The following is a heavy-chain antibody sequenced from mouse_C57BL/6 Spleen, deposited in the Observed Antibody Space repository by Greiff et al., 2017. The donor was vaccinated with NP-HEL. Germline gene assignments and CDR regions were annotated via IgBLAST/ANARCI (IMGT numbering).Heavy chain of an antibody. D-gene: IGHD1-1*01. Sequence: DVHLVESGGGLVKPGGSLKLSCAASGFTFSDYGMHWVRQAPEKGLEWVAYISSGSSTIYYADTVKGRFTISRDNAKNTLFLQMTSLRSEDTAMYYCARTFYYGSSYGFAYWGQGTLVTVSA. J-gene: IGHJ3*01. CDR3: ARTFYYGSSYGFAY. CDR1: GFTFSDYG. CDR2: ISSGSSTI. V-gene: IGHV5-17*01.